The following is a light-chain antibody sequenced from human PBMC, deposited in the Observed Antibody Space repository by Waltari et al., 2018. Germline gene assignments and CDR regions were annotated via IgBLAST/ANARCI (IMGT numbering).Light chain of an antibody. CDR1: TSDLGGNP. V-gene: IGLV1-44*01. J-gene: IGLJ1*01. CDR2: SND. Sequence: QSVLTQPPSASGTPGQRVTISCPGSTSDLGGNPVVWYQQLPGTAPKLLIHSNDQRPSGVPDRFSGFKSGTAASLAISGLQSEDEGEYFCAAWDDSLTYVFGTGTKVTVL. CDR3: AAWDDSLTYV.